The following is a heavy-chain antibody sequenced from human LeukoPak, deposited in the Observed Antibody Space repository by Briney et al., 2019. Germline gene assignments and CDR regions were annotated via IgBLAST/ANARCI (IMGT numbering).Heavy chain of an antibody. Sequence: LVWVSRINGDGSNTVYADSVKGRFTVSRDNAKNTLYLLMNSLRAEDTAVYYCTGGLYTVTAYDYWGQGTLVTV. CDR3: TGGLYTVTAYDY. D-gene: IGHD4-11*01. V-gene: IGHV3-74*01. J-gene: IGHJ4*02. CDR2: INGDGSNT.